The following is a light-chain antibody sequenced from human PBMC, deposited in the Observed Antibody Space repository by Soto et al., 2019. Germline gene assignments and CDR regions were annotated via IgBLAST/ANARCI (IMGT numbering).Light chain of an antibody. CDR2: DAS. V-gene: IGKV3-11*01. Sequence: EIVLTQSPATLSLSPGERATLSCRASQSVRSYLAWYQQKIGQAPRLLIYDASNRATGIPARFSGSGSGTDSTRTISSLEPEDIAVYYCQQRSNRPLTFGGGTKVEIK. J-gene: IGKJ4*01. CDR3: QQRSNRPLT. CDR1: QSVRSY.